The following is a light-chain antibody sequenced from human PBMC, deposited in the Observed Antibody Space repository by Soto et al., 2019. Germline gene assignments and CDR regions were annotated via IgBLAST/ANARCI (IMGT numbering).Light chain of an antibody. V-gene: IGKV3-20*01. J-gene: IGKJ1*01. CDR3: QQYDTSRRT. Sequence: EVLLTQSPGTLSLSPGERATLSCRASQSVSSNYLASYQQKSGQAPRLLIYGASNRATGVPDRFSGSGSGTGFTLTIRRLQPGDFAVYCCQQYDTSRRTFGQGTKVEFK. CDR1: QSVSSNY. CDR2: GAS.